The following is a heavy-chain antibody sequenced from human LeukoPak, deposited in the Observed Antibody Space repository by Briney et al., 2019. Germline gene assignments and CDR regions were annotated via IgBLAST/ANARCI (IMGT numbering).Heavy chain of an antibody. V-gene: IGHV4-59*12. D-gene: IGHD5-24*01. Sequence: PSETLSLTCTVSGGSISSYYWSWIRQPPGKGLEWIGSIYHSGSTNYNPSLKSRVTISVDKSKNQFSLKLSSVTAADTAVYYCARVRDGSNDYWGQGTLVTVSS. CDR2: IYHSGST. CDR3: ARVRDGSNDY. CDR1: GGSISSYY. J-gene: IGHJ4*02.